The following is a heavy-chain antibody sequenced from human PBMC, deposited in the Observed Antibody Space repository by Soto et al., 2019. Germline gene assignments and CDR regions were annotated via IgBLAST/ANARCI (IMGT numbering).Heavy chain of an antibody. D-gene: IGHD2-15*01. CDR1: GYTFTSYD. CDR3: AREWSAPKAYYYYGMDV. Sequence: RASVKVSCKASGYTFTSYDINWVRQATGQGLEWMGWMNPNSGNTGYAQKFQGRVTMTRNTSISTAYMELSSLRSEDTAVYYCAREWSAPKAYYYYGMDVWGQGTTVTVSS. J-gene: IGHJ6*02. CDR2: MNPNSGNT. V-gene: IGHV1-8*01.